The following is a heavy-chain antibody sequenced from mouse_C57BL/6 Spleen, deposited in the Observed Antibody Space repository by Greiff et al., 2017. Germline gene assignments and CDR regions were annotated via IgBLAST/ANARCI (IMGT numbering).Heavy chain of an antibody. Sequence: VQLQQPGAELVMPGASVKLSCKASGYTFTSYWMHWVKQRPGQGLEWIGEIDPSDSYTNYNQKFKGKSTLTVDKSSSTAYMQLSSLTSEDSAVYYCARSMITTVVAPYFDVWGTGTTVTVSS. CDR2: IDPSDSYT. J-gene: IGHJ1*03. V-gene: IGHV1-69*01. CDR3: ARSMITTVVAPYFDV. CDR1: GYTFTSYW. D-gene: IGHD1-1*01.